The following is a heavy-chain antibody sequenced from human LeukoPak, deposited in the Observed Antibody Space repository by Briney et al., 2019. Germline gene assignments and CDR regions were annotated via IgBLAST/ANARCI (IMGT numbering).Heavy chain of an antibody. CDR3: AREEPVVVTAIDI. Sequence: SGTLSLTCAVSGGSLSSDNWWTWVRQPPGKGLGWIGEIYHSGSSNYNPSLKSRVTISVDKSKNQFSLKLSSVTAADTAVYYCAREEPVVVTAIDIWGQGTMVTVSS. CDR2: IYHSGSS. D-gene: IGHD2-21*02. V-gene: IGHV4-4*02. CDR1: GGSLSSDNW. J-gene: IGHJ3*02.